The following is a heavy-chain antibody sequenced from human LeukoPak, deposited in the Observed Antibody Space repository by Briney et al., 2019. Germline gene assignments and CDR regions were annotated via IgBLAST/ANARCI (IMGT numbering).Heavy chain of an antibody. Sequence: GGSLRLSCAASGFTFSSYAMSWVRQAPGKGLEWVSAISGSGGSTYYADSVKGRFTISRDNSKNTLYLQMNSLRAEDTAVYYCAKGRLAVAATGYYFDYWGQGTLVTVSS. D-gene: IGHD2-15*01. CDR2: ISGSGGST. J-gene: IGHJ4*02. V-gene: IGHV3-23*01. CDR3: AKGRLAVAATGYYFDY. CDR1: GFTFSSYA.